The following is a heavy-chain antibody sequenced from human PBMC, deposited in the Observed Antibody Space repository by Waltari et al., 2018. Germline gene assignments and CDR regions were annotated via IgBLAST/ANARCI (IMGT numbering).Heavy chain of an antibody. CDR2: IRSKAYGGTT. Sequence: EVQLVESGGGVVRPGGSLRLSCAASGFTFDDYGMSWVRQAPGKGLEWVGFIRSKAYGGTTEYAASVKGRFTISRDDSKSIAYLQMNSLKTEDTAVYYCTRGVCGGDCYWFDYWGQGTLVTVSS. CDR3: TRGVCGGDCYWFDY. V-gene: IGHV3-49*04. CDR1: GFTFDDYG. D-gene: IGHD2-21*01. J-gene: IGHJ4*02.